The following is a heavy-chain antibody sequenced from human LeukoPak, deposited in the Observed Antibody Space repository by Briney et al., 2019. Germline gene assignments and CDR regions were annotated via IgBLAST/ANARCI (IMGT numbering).Heavy chain of an antibody. Sequence: SQTLSLTCTVSGGSISSGSYYWSWIRQPAGKGLEWIGRIYTSASTNYNPSLKSRVTISVDTSKNQFSLKLSSVTAADTAVYYCAREPAYYDYVWGSYRSTQPLDYWGQGTLVTVSS. CDR1: GGSISSGSYY. CDR2: IYTSAST. CDR3: AREPAYYDYVWGSYRSTQPLDY. V-gene: IGHV4-61*02. J-gene: IGHJ4*02. D-gene: IGHD3-16*02.